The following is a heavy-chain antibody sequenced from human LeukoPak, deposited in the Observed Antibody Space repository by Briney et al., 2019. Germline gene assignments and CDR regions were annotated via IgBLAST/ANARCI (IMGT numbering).Heavy chain of an antibody. CDR2: IRSKAYGGTT. CDR1: GFTFSSYA. V-gene: IGHV3-49*04. J-gene: IGHJ6*02. Sequence: GGSLRLSCAASGFTFSSYAMSWVRQAPGKGLGWVGFIRSKAYGGTTEYAASVKGRFTISRDDSKSIAYLQMDSLKTEDTAVYYCTRARDPTFVYYYGMDVWGQGTTVTVSS. CDR3: TRARDPTFVYYYGMDV. D-gene: IGHD5-24*01.